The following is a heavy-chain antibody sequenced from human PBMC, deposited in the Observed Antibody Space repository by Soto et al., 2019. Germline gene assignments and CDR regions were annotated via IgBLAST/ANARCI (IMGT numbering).Heavy chain of an antibody. CDR1: GYTFRNFG. CDR2: ISAYNANA. J-gene: IGHJ4*02. CDR3: ARENSYFDY. Sequence: QIQLLQSGAAVKKPGASVKVTCKASGYTFRNFGISWVRQAPGQGLEWMGWISAYNANANYAQKFQGRLTMTADTSTSTAYMELRRLTSDDTAVYYCARENSYFDYWWQGTLVTVSS. V-gene: IGHV1-18*01.